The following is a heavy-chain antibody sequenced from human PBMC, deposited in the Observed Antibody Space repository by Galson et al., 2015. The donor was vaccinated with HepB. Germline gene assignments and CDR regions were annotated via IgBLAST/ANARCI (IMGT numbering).Heavy chain of an antibody. CDR2: IIPIFNTT. CDR3: ARGTVNIVSAGRGDYYYYFMDV. D-gene: IGHD5/OR15-5a*01. CDR1: GGTFRSYV. J-gene: IGHJ6*03. V-gene: IGHV1-69*13. Sequence: SVKVSCKASGGTFRSYVISWVRQAPGQGLEWMGGIIPIFNTTNYAQKFQGRVTIIADESTSTVYMNLSSLRSEDTAVYYCARGTVNIVSAGRGDYYYYFMDVWGKGTTVTVSS.